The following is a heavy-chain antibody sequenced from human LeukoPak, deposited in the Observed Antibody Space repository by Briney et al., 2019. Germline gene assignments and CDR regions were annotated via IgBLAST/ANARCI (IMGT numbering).Heavy chain of an antibody. Sequence: GGSLRLSCVASGFTFDAMHWVRQAPGKGLEWVCLTNWDGTNTFCAGSVKGRFTISRDNAQNSLYLQMNSLRAEDSSVYYCARPTTVTTISADAFDIWGQGTMVTVSS. CDR2: TNWDGTNT. D-gene: IGHD4-17*01. CDR1: GFTFDA. J-gene: IGHJ3*02. CDR3: ARPTTVTTISADAFDI. V-gene: IGHV3-43D*03.